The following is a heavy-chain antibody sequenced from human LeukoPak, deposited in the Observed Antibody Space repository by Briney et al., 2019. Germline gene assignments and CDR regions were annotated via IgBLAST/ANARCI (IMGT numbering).Heavy chain of an antibody. Sequence: GGSLRLSCVVSGLTFSSYAMTWVRQAPGKGLEWVSAISGSGGGTYYADSVKGRFTISRDNSKNTLYLQMSSLRDEDTAVYYCAKDESAMDVWGQGTTVTVSS. CDR1: GLTFSSYA. CDR2: ISGSGGGT. J-gene: IGHJ6*02. V-gene: IGHV3-23*01. CDR3: AKDESAMDV.